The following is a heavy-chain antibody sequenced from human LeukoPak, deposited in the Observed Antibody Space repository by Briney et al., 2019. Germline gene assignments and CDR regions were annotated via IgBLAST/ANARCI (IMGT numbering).Heavy chain of an antibody. J-gene: IGHJ3*02. CDR2: INPNSGGT. D-gene: IGHD3-22*01. CDR1: GYTFTGYY. Sequence: ASVHVSCQASGYTFTGYYMHWVRPAPGQGLEWMGWINPNSGGTNYTQKFQGRVTMTRDTSISTAYMELTRLRSDDTAVYYCAKGRDSSGYFSPSDAFDIWGQGTMVTVSS. CDR3: AKGRDSSGYFSPSDAFDI. V-gene: IGHV1-2*02.